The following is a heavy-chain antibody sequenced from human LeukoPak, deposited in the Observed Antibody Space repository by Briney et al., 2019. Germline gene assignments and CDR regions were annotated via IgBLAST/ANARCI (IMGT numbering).Heavy chain of an antibody. Sequence: RGSLRLSCAASGFTFTSYDMSWVRQAPGKGLEWVSGISGSGGSTFYADSVKGRFTISRDKSKNTLYLQMSSLRAEDTALYYCAKEKKPEPVRAPTRTPFDYWGQGTLVTVST. V-gene: IGHV3-23*01. D-gene: IGHD1-14*01. J-gene: IGHJ4*02. CDR2: ISGSGGST. CDR1: GFTFTSYD. CDR3: AKEKKPEPVRAPTRTPFDY.